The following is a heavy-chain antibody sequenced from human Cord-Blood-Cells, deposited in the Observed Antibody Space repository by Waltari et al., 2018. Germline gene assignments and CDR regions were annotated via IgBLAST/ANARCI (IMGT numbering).Heavy chain of an antibody. D-gene: IGHD3-3*01. V-gene: IGHV4-31*03. J-gene: IGHJ3*02. CDR1: GGSISSGGYY. CDR2: IYYSGST. Sequence: QVQLQESGPGLVKPSQTLSLTCTVSGGSISSGGYYWSWIRQHPGKGLEWIGYIYYSGSTYYNPSLKSRVTISVDTSKNQFSLKLSSVTAADTAVYYCAREIYDFWSGYFDAFDIWGQGTMVTVSS. CDR3: AREIYDFWSGYFDAFDI.